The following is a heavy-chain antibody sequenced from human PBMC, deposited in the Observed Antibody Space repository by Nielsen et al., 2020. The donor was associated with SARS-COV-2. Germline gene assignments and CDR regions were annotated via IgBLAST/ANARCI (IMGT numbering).Heavy chain of an antibody. D-gene: IGHD3-3*01. CDR2: INPNSGGT. CDR3: ARDRGSGYFDN. Sequence: ASVKVSCKVSGYTLTELSMHWVRQAPGQGLEWMGRINPNSGGTNYAQEFQGRVTMTGDTSIATAYMELSRLRSDDTAIYYCARDRGSGYFDNWGQGTLVIVSS. J-gene: IGHJ4*02. CDR1: GYTLTELS. V-gene: IGHV1-2*06.